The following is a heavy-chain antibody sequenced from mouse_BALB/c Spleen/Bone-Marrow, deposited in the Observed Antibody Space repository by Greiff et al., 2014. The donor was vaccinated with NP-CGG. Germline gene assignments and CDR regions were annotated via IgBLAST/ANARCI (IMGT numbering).Heavy chain of an antibody. V-gene: IGHV2-6-7*01. CDR3: ARGNFAY. Sequence: VKLVESGPGLVAPSQSLSITCTVSGFSLTGYGVNWVRRPPGKGLEWLGMIWGDGSTDYNSALKSRLSISKDNSKSQVFLKMNSLQTDDTARYYCARGNFAYWGQGTLVTVSA. D-gene: IGHD2-1*01. CDR2: IWGDGST. CDR1: GFSLTGYG. J-gene: IGHJ3*01.